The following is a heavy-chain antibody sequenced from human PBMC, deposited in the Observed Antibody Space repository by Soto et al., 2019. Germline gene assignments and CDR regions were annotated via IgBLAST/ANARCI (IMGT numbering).Heavy chain of an antibody. CDR1: GFTFSDYW. CDR3: ARPKPLTYGDYGFDY. V-gene: IGHV3-74*01. D-gene: IGHD4-17*01. CDR2: INSDGSST. Sequence: VQLVESGGGLVQPGGALRLSCAGSGFTFSDYWMHWVRQAPGKGLVWVSRINSDGSSTSYADSVKGRFTISRDNAKNTLSLQMNSLRVEDTAVYYCARPKPLTYGDYGFDYWGQGILVIVSS. J-gene: IGHJ4*02.